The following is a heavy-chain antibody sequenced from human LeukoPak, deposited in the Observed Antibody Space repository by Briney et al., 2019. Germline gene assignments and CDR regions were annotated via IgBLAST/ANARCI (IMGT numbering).Heavy chain of an antibody. CDR1: GFSFSSYA. Sequence: GGSLRLSCAASGFSFSSYAMHWVRQAPGKGLEWVAVISYDGNKEYYTDSAKGRFTISRDNSKNTLYLQMNSLRTEDTAVYYCASADFYGSGSYYSGSCDYWGQGTLVTVSS. D-gene: IGHD3-10*01. V-gene: IGHV3-30*04. J-gene: IGHJ4*02. CDR2: ISYDGNKE. CDR3: ASADFYGSGSYYSGSCDY.